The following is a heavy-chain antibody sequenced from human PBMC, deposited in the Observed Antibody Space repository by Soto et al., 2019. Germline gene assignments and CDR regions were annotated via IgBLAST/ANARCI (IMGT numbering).Heavy chain of an antibody. CDR3: TRVSYYYDSSGYYYDY. Sequence: GGSLRLSCTASGFTFGDYAMSWFRQAPGKGLEWVGFIRSKAYGGTTEYAASVKGRFTISRDDSKSMAYLQMNSLKTEDTAVYYCTRVSYYYDSSGYYYDYWGQGTLVTVSS. D-gene: IGHD3-22*01. V-gene: IGHV3-49*03. CDR1: GFTFGDYA. J-gene: IGHJ4*02. CDR2: IRSKAYGGTT.